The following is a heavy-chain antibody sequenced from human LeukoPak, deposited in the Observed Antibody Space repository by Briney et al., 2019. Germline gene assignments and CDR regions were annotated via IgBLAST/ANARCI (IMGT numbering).Heavy chain of an antibody. CDR3: ARGHYGLDV. J-gene: IGHJ6*02. CDR2: IDLSSNTL. Sequence: GGSLRLSCAASGFRFSDYYMSWVRQAPGKGLEWISYIDLSSNTLYYGDSVKGRFTISRDNAKNSVYLQMNSLRAEDTAIYYCARGHYGLDVWGQGTTVTVSS. CDR1: GFRFSDYY. V-gene: IGHV3-11*01.